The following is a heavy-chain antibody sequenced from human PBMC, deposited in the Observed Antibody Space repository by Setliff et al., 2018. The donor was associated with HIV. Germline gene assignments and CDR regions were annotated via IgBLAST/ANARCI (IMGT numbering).Heavy chain of an antibody. CDR1: GGSFSGYY. CDR3: ARHRSYGDYDPNWFDP. CDR2: INHSGST. V-gene: IGHV4-34*01. Sequence: SETLSLTCAVYGGSFSGYYWSWIRQPPGKGLEWIGEINHSGSTYYNPSLKSRVTISVDTSKNQFSLKLRSVTAADTGIYYCARHRSYGDYDPNWFDPWGQGTLVTVSS. D-gene: IGHD4-17*01. J-gene: IGHJ5*02.